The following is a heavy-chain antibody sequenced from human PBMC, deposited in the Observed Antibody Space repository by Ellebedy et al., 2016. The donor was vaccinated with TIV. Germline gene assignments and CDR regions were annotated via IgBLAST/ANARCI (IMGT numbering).Heavy chain of an antibody. D-gene: IGHD6-13*01. CDR2: INAGNGNT. J-gene: IGHJ4*02. CDR3: ARSPAGILVAGTFDY. V-gene: IGHV1-3*01. Sequence: ASVKVSCXASGYTFTNYAMHWVRQAPGQRLEWMGWINAGNGNTKYSQKFQGRVTITRDTSASTAYMELSSLKSEDTAVYYCARSPAGILVAGTFDYWGQGTLVTVSS. CDR1: GYTFTNYA.